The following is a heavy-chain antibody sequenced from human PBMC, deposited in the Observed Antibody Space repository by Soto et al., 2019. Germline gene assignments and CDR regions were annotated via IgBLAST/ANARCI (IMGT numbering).Heavy chain of an antibody. Sequence: GGSLRLSCAASGFTFSSYSMNWVRQAPGKGLEWVSSISSSSSYIYYADSVKGRFTISRDNAKNSLYLQMNSLRAEDTAVYYCAREKKPITQVSYYGMDVWGHGTTVTVSS. V-gene: IGHV3-21*01. CDR2: ISSSSSYI. CDR3: AREKKPITQVSYYGMDV. CDR1: GFTFSSYS. D-gene: IGHD1-20*01. J-gene: IGHJ6*02.